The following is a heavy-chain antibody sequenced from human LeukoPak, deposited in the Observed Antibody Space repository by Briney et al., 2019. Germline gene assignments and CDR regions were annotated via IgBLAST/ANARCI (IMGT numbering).Heavy chain of an antibody. V-gene: IGHV4-30-4*01. CDR3: VLYGSGSYNFDS. J-gene: IGHJ4*02. Sequence: SETLSLTCTVSGDSISSGDYYWSWIRQPPGKGLEWIGYIYYSGSTYYNPSLKSRVTISVDTSKNQFSLKLSSVTAADTAVYYCVLYGSGSYNFDSWGQGTLVTVSS. CDR2: IYYSGST. CDR1: GDSISSGDYY. D-gene: IGHD3-10*01.